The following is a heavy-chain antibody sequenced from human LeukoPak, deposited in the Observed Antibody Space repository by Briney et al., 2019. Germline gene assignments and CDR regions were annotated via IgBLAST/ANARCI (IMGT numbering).Heavy chain of an antibody. CDR1: GFTFSSYA. V-gene: IGHV3-23*01. CDR3: AKWNGGYDNYYYGMDV. D-gene: IGHD5-12*01. J-gene: IGHJ6*04. Sequence: GRSLRLSCAASGFTFSSYAMHWVRQAPGKGLEWVSAISGSGGSTYYADSVKGRFTISRDSSKNTLYLQMNSLRDEDTAVYYCAKWNGGYDNYYYGMDVWGKGTTVTVSS. CDR2: ISGSGGST.